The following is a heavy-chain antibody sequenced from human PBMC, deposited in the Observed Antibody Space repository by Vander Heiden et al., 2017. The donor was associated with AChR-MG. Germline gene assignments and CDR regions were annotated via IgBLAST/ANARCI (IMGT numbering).Heavy chain of an antibody. V-gene: IGHV1-69*06. CDR3: ARAYDILTGYNYYYYYGMDV. CDR1: GGTFSSYA. D-gene: IGHD3-9*01. Sequence: QVQLVQSGAEVKKPGSSVKVSCKASGGTFSSYAISGGRQAPGQWLEWMGGIIPIFGTANYAQKFQGRVTITADKSTSTAYMELSSLRSEDTAVYYCARAYDILTGYNYYYYYGMDVWGQGTTVTVSS. CDR2: IIPIFGTA. J-gene: IGHJ6*02.